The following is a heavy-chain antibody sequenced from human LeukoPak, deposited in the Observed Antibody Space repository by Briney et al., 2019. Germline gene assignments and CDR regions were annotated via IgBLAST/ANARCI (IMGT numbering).Heavy chain of an antibody. CDR1: GGSISSGDYY. D-gene: IGHD1-14*01. J-gene: IGHJ6*02. Sequence: SETLSLTCTVSGGSISSGDYYWSWIRQPPGKGLEWIGYIYYSGSTNYNPSLKSRVTISVDTSKNQFSLKLSSVTAADTAVYYCARTSLSGYYYYGMDVWGQGTTVTVSS. V-gene: IGHV4-61*08. CDR3: ARTSLSGYYYYGMDV. CDR2: IYYSGST.